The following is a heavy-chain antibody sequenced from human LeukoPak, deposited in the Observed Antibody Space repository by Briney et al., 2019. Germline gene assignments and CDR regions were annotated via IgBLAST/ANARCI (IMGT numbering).Heavy chain of an antibody. CDR3: TRSPPNDFWDAFDI. Sequence: GGSLRLSCAASGFTFSGSAMHWVRQASGKGLEWVGRIRSKTNNYATAYAASVKGRFTISRDDSKNTAYLQMNSLKTEDTAVYYCTRSPPNDFWDAFDIWGQGTMVTVSS. J-gene: IGHJ3*02. CDR1: GFTFSGSA. CDR2: IRSKTNNYAT. V-gene: IGHV3-73*01. D-gene: IGHD3-3*01.